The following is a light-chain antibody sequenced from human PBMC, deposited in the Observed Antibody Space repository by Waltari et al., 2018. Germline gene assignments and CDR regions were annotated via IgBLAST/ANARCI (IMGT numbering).Light chain of an antibody. V-gene: IGKV1-33*01. J-gene: IGKJ5*01. CDR2: DAS. CDR3: QQYDNLPIT. Sequence: DIQMTQSPSSLSASVGDRVTITCRASQDISNYLNWYQQKPGRAPKLLIYDASNLETGVSSRFSGSGSGTDFTFTISSLQPEDIATYYCQQYDNLPITFGQGTRLEIK. CDR1: QDISNY.